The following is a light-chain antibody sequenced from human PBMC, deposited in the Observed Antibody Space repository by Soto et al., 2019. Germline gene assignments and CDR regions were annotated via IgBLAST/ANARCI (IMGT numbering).Light chain of an antibody. Sequence: QSALTQPASVSGSPGQSITISCTGTSSDIGTYDYVSWYQQHPGKAPQLMIYEVSDRPSGVSDRFSGSKSGDTASLTISGLQADDEAYYYCSSFTTDTTMIFGGGTKLTVL. J-gene: IGLJ2*01. V-gene: IGLV2-14*01. CDR3: SSFTTDTTMI. CDR1: SSDIGTYDY. CDR2: EVS.